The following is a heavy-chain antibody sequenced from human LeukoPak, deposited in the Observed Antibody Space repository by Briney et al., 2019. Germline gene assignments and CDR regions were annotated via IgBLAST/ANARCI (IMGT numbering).Heavy chain of an antibody. CDR2: IKQDGSEK. Sequence: GGSLRLSCAASGFTFSSYAMHWVHQAPGKGLEWVANIKQDGSEKYYVDSVKGRFTISRDNAKNSLYLQMNSLRAEDTAVYYCARAIVVVVALSWSWFDPWGQGTLVTVSS. J-gene: IGHJ5*02. V-gene: IGHV3-7*01. D-gene: IGHD2-15*01. CDR1: GFTFSSYA. CDR3: ARAIVVVVALSWSWFDP.